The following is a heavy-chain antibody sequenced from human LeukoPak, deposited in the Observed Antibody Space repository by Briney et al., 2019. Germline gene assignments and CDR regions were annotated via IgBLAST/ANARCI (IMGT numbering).Heavy chain of an antibody. Sequence: GGSLRLSCAASGFTFSYYWMSWVRQAPGKGLEWVANLKEDGSENYYVDSVKGRFTISRDNAKNSLYLQMNSLRAEDTAVYYCARERVRGVYMDVWGKGTTVTISS. CDR1: GFTFSYYW. J-gene: IGHJ6*03. V-gene: IGHV3-7*01. D-gene: IGHD3-10*01. CDR3: ARERVRGVYMDV. CDR2: LKEDGSEN.